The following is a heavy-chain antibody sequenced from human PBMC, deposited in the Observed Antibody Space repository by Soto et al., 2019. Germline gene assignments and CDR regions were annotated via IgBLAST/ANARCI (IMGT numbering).Heavy chain of an antibody. CDR2: ISSSSSYI. V-gene: IGHV3-21*01. J-gene: IGHJ6*02. Sequence: GGSLRLSCAASGFTFSSYSMNWVRQAPGKGLEWVSSISSSSSYIYYADSVKGRFTISRDNAKNSLYLQMNSLRAEDTAVYYCARAKRTMIVVVPYYYYGMDVLGQGTTVTVSS. CDR3: ARAKRTMIVVVPYYYYGMDV. CDR1: GFTFSSYS. D-gene: IGHD3-22*01.